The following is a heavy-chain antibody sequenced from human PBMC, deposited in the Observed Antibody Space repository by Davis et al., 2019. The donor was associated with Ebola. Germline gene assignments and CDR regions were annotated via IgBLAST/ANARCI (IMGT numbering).Heavy chain of an antibody. D-gene: IGHD7-27*01. CDR3: ASLRRTITGMDDGFDI. J-gene: IGHJ3*02. Sequence: GGSLRLSCKGSGYSFTSYWIGWVRQLPGKGLEWMGIIYTGDSDTRYSPSFRGQVTISADKSSKTAFLQWSSLKASDTAMYYCASLRRTITGMDDGFDIWGQGTMVTVSS. V-gene: IGHV5-51*01. CDR2: IYTGDSDT. CDR1: GYSFTSYW.